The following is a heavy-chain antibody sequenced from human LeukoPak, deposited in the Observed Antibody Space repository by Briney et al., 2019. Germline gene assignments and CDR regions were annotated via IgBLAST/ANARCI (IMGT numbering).Heavy chain of an antibody. Sequence: SVKVSCKASGGTFSSYAISWMRQAPGQGLEWMGGIIPIFGTANYAQKFQGRVTITADKSTSTAYMELSSLRSEDTAVYYCAREEGHGSGSYYLFHWGQGTMVTVSS. J-gene: IGHJ3*01. CDR2: IIPIFGTA. CDR1: GGTFSSYA. CDR3: AREEGHGSGSYYLFH. D-gene: IGHD3-10*01. V-gene: IGHV1-69*06.